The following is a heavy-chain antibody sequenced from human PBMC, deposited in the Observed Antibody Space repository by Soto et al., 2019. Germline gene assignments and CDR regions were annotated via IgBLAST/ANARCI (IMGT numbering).Heavy chain of an antibody. CDR2: ISYDGSNK. D-gene: IGHD3-22*01. CDR1: GFTFSSYG. V-gene: IGHV3-30*18. J-gene: IGHJ4*02. CDR3: AKDPAHLHYDSSGYFDH. Sequence: PGGSLRLSCAASGFTFSSYGMHWVRQAPGKGLEWVAVISYDGSNKYYADSVKGRFTISRDNSKNTLYLQMNSLRAEDTAVYYCAKDPAHLHYDSSGYFDHWGQGT.